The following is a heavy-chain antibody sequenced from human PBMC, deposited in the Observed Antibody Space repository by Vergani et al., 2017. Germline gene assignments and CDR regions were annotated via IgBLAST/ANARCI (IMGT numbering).Heavy chain of an antibody. V-gene: IGHV1-46*01. CDR3: ASSTVAAAAYSY. CDR2: INPSGGST. Sequence: QVQLVQSGAEVKKPGASVKVSCKASGYTFTSYYMHWVRQAPGQGLEWMGIINPSGGSTSYAQKFQGRVTMTRDTSTSTVYMELSSLRSEDTAVYYCASSTVAAAAYSYWGQGTLVTVSS. D-gene: IGHD6-13*01. J-gene: IGHJ4*02. CDR1: GYTFTSYY.